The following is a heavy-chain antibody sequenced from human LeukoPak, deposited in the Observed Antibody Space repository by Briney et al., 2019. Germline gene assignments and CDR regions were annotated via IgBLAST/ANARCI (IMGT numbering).Heavy chain of an antibody. Sequence: SETLSLTCAVYGGSFSGYYWSWIRQPPGKGLEWIGEINHSGSTNYNPSLKSRVTISVDTSKNQFSLKLSSVTAADTAVYYCARDRSAVAGTGYDYWGQGTLVTVSS. J-gene: IGHJ4*02. D-gene: IGHD6-19*01. CDR3: ARDRSAVAGTGYDY. CDR1: GGSFSGYY. CDR2: INHSGST. V-gene: IGHV4-34*01.